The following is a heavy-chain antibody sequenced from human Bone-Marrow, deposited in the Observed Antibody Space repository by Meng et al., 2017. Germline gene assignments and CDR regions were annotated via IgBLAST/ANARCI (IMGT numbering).Heavy chain of an antibody. CDR2: IFYSGST. Sequence: GSLRLSCTVSGGSVSSGSYYWGWIRQPPGKGLEWIGYIFYSGSTNYNPSLKSRVTISVDTSKNQFSLKLRSVTAADTAVYYCASVLVKGIDYWGQGTLVTVSS. CDR1: GGSVSSGSYY. CDR3: ASVLVKGIDY. V-gene: IGHV4-61*01. D-gene: IGHD3-3*02. J-gene: IGHJ4*02.